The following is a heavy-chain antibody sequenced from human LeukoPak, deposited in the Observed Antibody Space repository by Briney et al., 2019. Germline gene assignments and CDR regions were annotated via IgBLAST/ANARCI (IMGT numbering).Heavy chain of an antibody. CDR1: GGSISSYY. J-gene: IGHJ4*02. D-gene: IGHD4-23*01. Sequence: SETLSLTCTVSGGSISSYYWSWIRQPPGKGLEWIGYIYYSGSTNYNPSLKSRVTISVDTSKNQFSLKLSSVTAADTAVYYCARGGWVVTGSHDYWGQGTLVTVSS. V-gene: IGHV4-59*12. CDR3: ARGGWVVTGSHDY. CDR2: IYYSGST.